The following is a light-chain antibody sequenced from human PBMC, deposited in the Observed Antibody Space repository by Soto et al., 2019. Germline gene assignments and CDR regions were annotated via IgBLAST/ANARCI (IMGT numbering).Light chain of an antibody. V-gene: IGKV3-20*01. CDR1: QSINSNS. Sequence: EIVLTQSPGTLSMSPGERATLSCRASQSINSNSLAWYQQRPGQPPRLLIYVASSRAPGIPDRFSGSGSGTDFTLTTSRLEPEDFAVYYCQHYDTSLWTFGQGTKVDIK. CDR2: VAS. CDR3: QHYDTSLWT. J-gene: IGKJ1*01.